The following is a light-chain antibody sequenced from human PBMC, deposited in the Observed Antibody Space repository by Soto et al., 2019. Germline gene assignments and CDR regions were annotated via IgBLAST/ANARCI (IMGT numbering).Light chain of an antibody. CDR1: SSDVGGYNY. CDR2: DVN. J-gene: IGLJ1*01. CDR3: SSYTSSSAYV. V-gene: IGLV2-14*03. Sequence: QSALTQPASVSGSPGQSITISCTGTSSDVGGYNYVSWYQQHPGKAPKLMIYDVNNRPSGVSNRFSGSKSGNAASLIICGLQAEDEADYYCSSYTSSSAYVFGSGTKLTVL.